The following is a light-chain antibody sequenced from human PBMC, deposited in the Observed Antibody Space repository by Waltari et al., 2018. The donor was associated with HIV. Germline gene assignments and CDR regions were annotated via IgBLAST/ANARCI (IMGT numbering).Light chain of an antibody. J-gene: IGLJ2*01. V-gene: IGLV1-47*01. Sequence: QSVLAQPRSVSGTPGQTVNISCSGSTSNVRNNYVYWYQQVTGVAPKLLIYWNNQRPAGVPDRVYVCKSGTSASLAISGLRTEDGAEYYCAVWDDRLSGRLFGGGTKVTVL. CDR2: WNN. CDR1: TSNVRNNY. CDR3: AVWDDRLSGRL.